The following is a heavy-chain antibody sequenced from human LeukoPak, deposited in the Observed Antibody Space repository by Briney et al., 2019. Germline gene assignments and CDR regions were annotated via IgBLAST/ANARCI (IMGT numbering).Heavy chain of an antibody. CDR1: GFTFSSYG. J-gene: IGHJ3*02. V-gene: IGHV3-30*02. D-gene: IGHD2-15*01. Sequence: GGSLRLSCAASGFTFSSYGMHWVRQAPGKGLEWVAFIRYDGSNKYYADSVKGRFTISRDNSKNTLYLQMNSLRAEDTAVYYCAKDFYSNPFYCSGSSCYSSAFDIWGQGTMVTVSS. CDR2: IRYDGSNK. CDR3: AKDFYSNPFYCSGSSCYSSAFDI.